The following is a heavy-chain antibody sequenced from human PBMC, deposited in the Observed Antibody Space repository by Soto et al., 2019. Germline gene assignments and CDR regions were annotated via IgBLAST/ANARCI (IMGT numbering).Heavy chain of an antibody. CDR3: AHSLPPWGGMDV. J-gene: IGHJ6*02. Sequence: GPTRGYPTPTPPLTRTLSGFLPNTSGGGVGWIPQPPGKALEWLALIYWDDDKRYSPSLKSRLTITKDTSKNQVVLTMTNMDPVDTATYYCAHSLPPWGGMDVWGPGTTVTVSS. D-gene: IGHD7-27*01. CDR2: IYWDDDK. CDR1: GFLPNTSGGG. V-gene: IGHV2-5*02.